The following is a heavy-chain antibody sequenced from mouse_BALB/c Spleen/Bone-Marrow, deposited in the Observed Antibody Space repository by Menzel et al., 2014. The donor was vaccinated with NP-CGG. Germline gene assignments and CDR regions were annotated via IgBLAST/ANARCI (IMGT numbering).Heavy chain of an antibody. J-gene: IGHJ4*01. Sequence: EVNLVESGGGLAKPGGSLQLSCAASGFTFSTYAMSWVRQTPEKRLEWVATISSSGSYTYYPDSVKGRFTISRDNAKNTLYLQMSSLKSEDTAMYYCARHRDAMDYWGQGTSVTVSS. CDR2: ISSSGSYT. CDR3: ARHRDAMDY. V-gene: IGHV5-9-3*01. D-gene: IGHD3-3*01. CDR1: GFTFSTYA.